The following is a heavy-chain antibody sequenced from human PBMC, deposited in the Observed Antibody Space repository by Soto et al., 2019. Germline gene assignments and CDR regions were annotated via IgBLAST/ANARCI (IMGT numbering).Heavy chain of an antibody. V-gene: IGHV3-74*01. CDR3: VRDGESITSSCYGTPPDP. Sequence: HPGGSLRLSCAASGFTFSTYWMHWIRQVPGKGLEWVSRINSDGSDTYYADSVKGRFTISRDNAKNTLHLQMNSLRAEDTAVYYFVRDGESITSSCYGTPPDPWGQGTLVTVSS. D-gene: IGHD2-2*01. CDR2: INSDGSDT. CDR1: GFTFSTYW. J-gene: IGHJ5*02.